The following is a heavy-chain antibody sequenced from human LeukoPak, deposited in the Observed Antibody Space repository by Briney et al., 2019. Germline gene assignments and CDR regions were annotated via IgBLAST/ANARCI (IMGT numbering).Heavy chain of an antibody. CDR3: ARVKLAAVWFDP. Sequence: SVKVSCKASGYTFTGYYMHWVRQAPGQGLEWMGWINPNSGGTNYAQKFQGRVTMTRDTSISTAYMELSRLRSDDTAVYYCARVKLAAVWFDPWGQGTLVTVSS. CDR2: INPNSGGT. V-gene: IGHV1-2*02. D-gene: IGHD6-25*01. J-gene: IGHJ5*02. CDR1: GYTFTGYY.